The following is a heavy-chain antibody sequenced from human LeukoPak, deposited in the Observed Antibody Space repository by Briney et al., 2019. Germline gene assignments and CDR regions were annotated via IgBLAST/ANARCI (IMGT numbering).Heavy chain of an antibody. CDR1: GFTFDDYA. J-gene: IGHJ6*02. CDR2: ISWNSGSI. D-gene: IGHD2-21*02. V-gene: IGHV3-9*01. CDR3: AREVVVTASPAHYYYYYGMDV. Sequence: PGGSLRLSCAASGFTFDDYAMHWVRQAPGKGLEWVSGISWNSGSIGYADSVKGRFTISRDNAKNSLYLQMNSLRAEDTAVYYCAREVVVTASPAHYYYYYGMDVWGQGTTVTVSS.